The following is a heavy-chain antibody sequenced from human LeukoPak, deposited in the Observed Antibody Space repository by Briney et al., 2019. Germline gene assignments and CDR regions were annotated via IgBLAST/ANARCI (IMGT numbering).Heavy chain of an antibody. D-gene: IGHD5-12*01. CDR3: ARACYEEKHNWFDP. CDR2: IYYSGST. Sequence: MASETLSLTCTVSGGSISSGGYYWSWIRQHPGKGLEWIGYIYYSGSTYYNPSLKSRVTISVDTSKNQFSLKLSSVTAADTAVYYCARACYEEKHNWFDPWGQGTLVTVSS. V-gene: IGHV4-31*03. CDR1: GGSISSGGYY. J-gene: IGHJ5*02.